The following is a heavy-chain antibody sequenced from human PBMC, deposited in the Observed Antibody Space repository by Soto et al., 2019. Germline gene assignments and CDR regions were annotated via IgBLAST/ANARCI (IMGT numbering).Heavy chain of an antibody. CDR2: IYYSGST. D-gene: IGHD3-9*01. CDR1: GGSISSSSYY. J-gene: IGHJ5*02. V-gene: IGHV4-39*01. CDR3: ARGRGRDVSLTHWSDP. Sequence: QLQLQESGPGLVKPSETLSLTCTVSGGSISSSSYYWGWIRQPPGKGLEWIGSIYYSGSTYYNPSLKSRVTISVDTSKNQFSLKLSSVTAADTAVYYCARGRGRDVSLTHWSDPWGQGTLVTVSS.